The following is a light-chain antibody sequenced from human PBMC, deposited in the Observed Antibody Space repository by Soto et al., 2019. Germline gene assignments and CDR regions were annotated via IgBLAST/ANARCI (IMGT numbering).Light chain of an antibody. CDR3: QQRYIIPRT. CDR2: DAS. V-gene: IGKV1-39*01. J-gene: IGKJ1*01. CDR1: QSVSGY. Sequence: DIQLTQPPSSLSASVGDRATITCRASQSVSGYLNWYQQKSGKAPNLLIYDASNLQTGVPPRFSGSRSGADFTLTISELQFEDFATYFCQQRYIIPRTFGQGTKVDI.